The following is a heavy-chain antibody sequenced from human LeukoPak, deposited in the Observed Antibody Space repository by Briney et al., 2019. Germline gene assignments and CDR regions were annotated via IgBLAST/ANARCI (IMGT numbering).Heavy chain of an antibody. CDR1: GFTFNSYG. V-gene: IGHV3-30*02. J-gene: IGHJ4*02. CDR3: AKGISYGLHYFDY. CDR2: IRYDGNNK. Sequence: GGSLRLSCAASGFTFNSYGMHWVRQAPGKGLEWVAFIRYDGNNKYYADSVKGRFTISRDNSKNTLYLQMNSLRAEDTAVYYCAKGISYGLHYFDYWGQGTLVTVSS. D-gene: IGHD5-18*01.